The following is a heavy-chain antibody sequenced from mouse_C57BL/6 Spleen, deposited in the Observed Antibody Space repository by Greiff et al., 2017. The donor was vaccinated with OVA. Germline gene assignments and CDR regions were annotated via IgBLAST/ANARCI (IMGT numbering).Heavy chain of an antibody. CDR3: ARDYDYERDYAMDY. Sequence: EVHLVESGGGLVKPGGSLKLSCAASGFTFSSYAMSWVRQTPEKRLEWVATISDGGSYTYYPDNVKGRFTISRDNAKNNLYLQMSHLKSEDTAMYYCARDYDYERDYAMDYWGQGTSVTVSS. J-gene: IGHJ4*01. V-gene: IGHV5-4*01. D-gene: IGHD2-4*01. CDR1: GFTFSSYA. CDR2: ISDGGSYT.